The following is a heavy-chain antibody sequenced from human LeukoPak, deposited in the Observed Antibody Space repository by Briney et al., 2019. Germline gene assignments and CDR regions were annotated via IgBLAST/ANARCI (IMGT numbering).Heavy chain of an antibody. CDR1: GFTFSSYA. J-gene: IGHJ4*02. CDR2: ISSNGGST. D-gene: IGHD6-6*01. CDR3: ARVEVGSSSLDY. Sequence: QPGGSLRLSCAASGFTFSSYAMHWVRQAPGKGLEYVSAISSNGGSTYYANSVKGRFTISRDNSKSTLYLQMGSLRAEDMAVYYCARVEVGSSSLDYWGQGTLVTVSS. V-gene: IGHV3-64*01.